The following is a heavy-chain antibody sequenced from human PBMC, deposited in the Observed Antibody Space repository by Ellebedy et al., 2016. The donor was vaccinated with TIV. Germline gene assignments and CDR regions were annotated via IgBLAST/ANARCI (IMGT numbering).Heavy chain of an antibody. V-gene: IGHV4-4*02. CDR2: MYYDGTT. CDR1: GGSISSNW. CDR3: ARDDDAGGKAFDI. D-gene: IGHD2-15*01. J-gene: IGHJ4*02. Sequence: MPSETLSLTCAVSGGSISSNWWSWVRQSPGKGLEWVGEMYYDGTTKYNPSLRSRVTSSVGKSKNQFSLRLTSVTAADTAVYYCARDDDAGGKAFDIWGQGTLVTVSS.